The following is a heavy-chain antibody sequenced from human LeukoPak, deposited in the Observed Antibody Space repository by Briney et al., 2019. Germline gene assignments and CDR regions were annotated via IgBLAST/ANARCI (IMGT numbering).Heavy chain of an antibody. V-gene: IGHV4-34*09. CDR2: INHSGST. CDR1: GGSFSGCY. D-gene: IGHD2-21*01. Sequence: SETLSLTCAVYGGSFSGCYWSWIRQPPGKGLEWIGEINHSGSTNYNPSLKSRVTISVDTSKNQFSLKLSSVTAADTAVYYCARTIATGLKYFKDWGQGSLVTVAS. J-gene: IGHJ4*02. CDR3: ARTIATGLKYFKD.